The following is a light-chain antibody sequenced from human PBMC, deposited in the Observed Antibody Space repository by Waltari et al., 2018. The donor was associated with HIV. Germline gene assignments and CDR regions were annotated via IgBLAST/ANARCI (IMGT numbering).Light chain of an antibody. J-gene: IGLJ2*01. CDR1: NVGTKD. CDR3: QVWHYSVF. CDR2: NDV. V-gene: IGLV3-9*01. Sequence: SYELTQPLSVSVALGQTARLTCGGTNVGTKDVHWYQQKSGQAPLLVIYNDVNRPSGIPERFSASKSRSTATLTISGAQAGDEADYYCQVWHYSVFFGGGTKLTVL.